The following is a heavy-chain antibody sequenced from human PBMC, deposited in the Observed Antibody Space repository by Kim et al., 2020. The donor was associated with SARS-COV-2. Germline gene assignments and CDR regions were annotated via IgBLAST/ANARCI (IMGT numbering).Heavy chain of an antibody. Sequence: SETLSLTCTVSGGSISSYYWSWIRQPPGKGLEWIGYIYYSGSTNYNPSLKSRVTISVDTSKNQFSLKLSSVTAADTAVYYCARHKSPKLGRFDYWGQGTLVTVSS. CDR1: GGSISSYY. D-gene: IGHD7-27*01. J-gene: IGHJ4*02. V-gene: IGHV4-59*08. CDR2: IYYSGST. CDR3: ARHKSPKLGRFDY.